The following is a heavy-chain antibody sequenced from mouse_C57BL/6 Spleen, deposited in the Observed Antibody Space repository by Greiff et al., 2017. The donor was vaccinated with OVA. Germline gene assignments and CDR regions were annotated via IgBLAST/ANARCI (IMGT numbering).Heavy chain of an antibody. CDR3: ARHEEGGYSNYDWYFDV. J-gene: IGHJ1*03. D-gene: IGHD2-5*01. Sequence: QVQLKESGAELVKPGASVKLSCKASGYTFTEYTIHWVKQRSGQGLEWIGWFYPGSGSIKYNEKFKDKATLTADKSSSTVYMELSRLTSEDSAVYFCARHEEGGYSNYDWYFDVWGTGTTVTVSS. CDR2: FYPGSGSI. V-gene: IGHV1-62-2*01. CDR1: GYTFTEYT.